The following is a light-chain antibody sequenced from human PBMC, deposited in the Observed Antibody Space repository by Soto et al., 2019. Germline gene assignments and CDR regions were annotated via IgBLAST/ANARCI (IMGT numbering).Light chain of an antibody. Sequence: VLTQPASVSGSPGQSITISCTGTSSDVGGNKYVSWYQQYPGKVPKLLINKVTNRPSGVSYRFSGSKSGNTASLTISALLAEDEADYFCASSTSDSLYVFGTGTKATVL. J-gene: IGLJ1*01. CDR2: KVT. CDR3: ASSTSDSLYV. V-gene: IGLV2-14*01. CDR1: SSDVGGNKY.